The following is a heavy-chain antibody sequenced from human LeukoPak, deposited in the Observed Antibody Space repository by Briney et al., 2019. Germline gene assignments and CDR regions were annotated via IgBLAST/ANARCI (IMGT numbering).Heavy chain of an antibody. CDR3: ARVKWELLSPFDY. CDR2: ISYDGSTE. V-gene: IGHV3-30*03. Sequence: GGSLRLSCAASGFTFSSYGMHWVRQAPGQGLEWVAAISYDGSTEYYADSVKGRFTISRDNAKNSLYLQMNSLRAEDTAVYYCARVKWELLSPFDYWGQGTLVTVSS. CDR1: GFTFSSYG. J-gene: IGHJ4*02. D-gene: IGHD1-26*01.